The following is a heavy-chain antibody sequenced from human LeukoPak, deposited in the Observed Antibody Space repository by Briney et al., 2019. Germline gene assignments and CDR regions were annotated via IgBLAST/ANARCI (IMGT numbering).Heavy chain of an antibody. Sequence: SVKASCKASGGTFSSYAISWVRQAPGQGLEWMGGIIPIFGTANYAQKFQGRVTITADESTSTAYMELSSLRSEDTAVYYCARDRDYYDSSGFKPSGNWFDPWGQGTLVTVSS. V-gene: IGHV1-69*13. J-gene: IGHJ5*02. CDR1: GGTFSSYA. CDR3: ARDRDYYDSSGFKPSGNWFDP. CDR2: IIPIFGTA. D-gene: IGHD3-22*01.